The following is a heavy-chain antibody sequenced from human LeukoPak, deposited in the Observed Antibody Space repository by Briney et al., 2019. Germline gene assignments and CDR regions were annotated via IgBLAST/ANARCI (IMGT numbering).Heavy chain of an antibody. J-gene: IGHJ4*02. D-gene: IGHD3-10*01. Sequence: PSGTLSLTYAVSGGSISSSKWWSWVRQPPGKGLEWIGEIYHSGSTNYDPSLKSRVTISVDKSKNQFSLKLSSVTAADTAVYYCASDITMVRGAYDYWGQGTLVTVSS. CDR3: ASDITMVRGAYDY. CDR2: IYHSGST. CDR1: GGSISSSKW. V-gene: IGHV4-4*02.